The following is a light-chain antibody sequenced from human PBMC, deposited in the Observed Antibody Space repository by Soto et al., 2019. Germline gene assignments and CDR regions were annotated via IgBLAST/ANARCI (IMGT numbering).Light chain of an antibody. CDR1: QSLNSNY. V-gene: IGKV3-20*01. CDR2: DTF. Sequence: EIVLTQSPATLSLSPGERATLSCRASQSLNSNYLAWHQQKPGQAPRLLIYDTFSRATGIPDRFSGSGSGTDFTLTISRLEPEDFAVYFCQQYDYLITFGQGTRLEI. J-gene: IGKJ5*01. CDR3: QQYDYLIT.